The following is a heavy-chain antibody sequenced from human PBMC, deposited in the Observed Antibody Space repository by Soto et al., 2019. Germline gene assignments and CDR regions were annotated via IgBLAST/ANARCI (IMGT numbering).Heavy chain of an antibody. D-gene: IGHD2-2*01. V-gene: IGHV4-30-2*01. Sequence: TQSLTSTVSGGNIRSSGYYWSWIRQPPGKGLEWIGYIYHSGSTYYNPSLKSRVTISVDRSKNQFSLKLSSVTAADTAVYYCARVPTPWGQGTLVTVSS. CDR3: ARVPTP. CDR2: IYHSGST. J-gene: IGHJ5*02. CDR1: GGNIRSSGYY.